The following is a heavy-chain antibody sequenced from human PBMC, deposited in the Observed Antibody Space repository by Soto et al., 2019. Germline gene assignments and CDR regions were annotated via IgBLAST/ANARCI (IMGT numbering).Heavy chain of an antibody. V-gene: IGHV3-66*01. J-gene: IGHJ6*03. Sequence: GGSLERSCAASGFTVSSNYMSWVRQAPGKGLEWVSVIYSGGSTYYADSVKGRFTISRDNSKNTLYLQMNSLRAEDTAVYYCARDKNYCMDVWGKGTTVTVSS. CDR1: GFTVSSNY. CDR2: IYSGGST. CDR3: ARDKNYCMDV.